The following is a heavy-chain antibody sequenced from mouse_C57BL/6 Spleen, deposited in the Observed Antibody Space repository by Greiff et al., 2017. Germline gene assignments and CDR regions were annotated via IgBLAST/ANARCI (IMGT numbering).Heavy chain of an antibody. CDR2: IDPETGGT. J-gene: IGHJ2*01. Sequence: QVQLKQSGAELVRPGASVTLSCKASGYTFTDYEMHWVKQTPVHGLEWIGAIDPETGGTAYNQKFKGKAILTADKSSSTAYMELRSLTSEDSAVYYGTRCQRQRRHPCYFDYWGQGTTLTVSS. V-gene: IGHV1-15*01. CDR3: TRCQRQRRHPCYFDY. CDR1: GYTFTDYE. D-gene: IGHD3-2*02.